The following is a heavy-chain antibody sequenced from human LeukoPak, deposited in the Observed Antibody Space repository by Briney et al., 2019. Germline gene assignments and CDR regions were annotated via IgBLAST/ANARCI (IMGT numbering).Heavy chain of an antibody. CDR2: ISYDGSNK. CDR1: GFTFSSYG. V-gene: IGHV3-30*18. D-gene: IGHD3-22*01. CDR3: AKDVRRYYDSSGPLDY. J-gene: IGHJ4*02. Sequence: GRSLRLSCAASGFTFSSYGMHWVRQAPGKGLEWVAVISYDGSNKYYADSVKGRFTISRDNSKNTLYLQMNSLRAEDTAVYNCAKDVRRYYDSSGPLDYWGQGTLVTVSS.